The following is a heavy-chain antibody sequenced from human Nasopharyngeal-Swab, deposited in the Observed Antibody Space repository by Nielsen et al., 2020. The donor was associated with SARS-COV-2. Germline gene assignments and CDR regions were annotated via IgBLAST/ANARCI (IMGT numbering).Heavy chain of an antibody. CDR3: ARRHYDSSGYPSYFDY. V-gene: IGHV4-59*08. J-gene: IGHJ4*02. CDR2: IYYSGST. CDR1: GGSIRSYY. D-gene: IGHD3-22*01. Sequence: SETLSLTLTVSGGSIRSYYWSWIRQPPGKGLEWIGYIYYSGSTNYNPSLRSRVTISVDTSKNQFSLKLSSVTAADTVVYYCARRHYDSSGYPSYFDYWGQGTLVTVSS.